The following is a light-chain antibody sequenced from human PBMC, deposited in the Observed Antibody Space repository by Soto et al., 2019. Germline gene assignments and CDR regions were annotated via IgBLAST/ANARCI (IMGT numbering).Light chain of an antibody. J-gene: IGLJ1*01. CDR3: SSYTTDISPYV. V-gene: IGLV2-14*02. CDR2: EGS. CDR1: SSDVGSYNL. Sequence: QSALTQPASVSGSPGQSITISCTGTSSDVGSYNLVSWYQQHPGKAPKLMIYEGSKRPSGVSNRFSGSKSGNTASLTISGLQAEDEADYYCSSYTTDISPYVFGTGTKLTVL.